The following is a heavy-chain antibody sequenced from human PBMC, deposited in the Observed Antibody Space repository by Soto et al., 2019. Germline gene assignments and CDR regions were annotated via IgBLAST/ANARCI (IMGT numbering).Heavy chain of an antibody. CDR2: INHSGST. CDR1: GGSFSGYY. J-gene: IGHJ6*02. Sequence: PSETLSLTCAVYGGSFSGYYWSWIRQPPGKGLEWIGEINHSGSTNYNPSLKSRVTISVDTSKNQFSLKLSSVTAADTAVYYCARGRRRAPSRIAVARKHYHYYYGMDVWGQGTTVTVSS. D-gene: IGHD6-19*01. CDR3: ARGRRRAPSRIAVARKHYHYYYGMDV. V-gene: IGHV4-34*01.